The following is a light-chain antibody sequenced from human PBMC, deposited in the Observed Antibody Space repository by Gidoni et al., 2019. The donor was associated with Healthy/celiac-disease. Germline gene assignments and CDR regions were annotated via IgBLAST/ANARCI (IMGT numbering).Light chain of an antibody. CDR3: QHYDNLPPAFT. J-gene: IGKJ5*01. Sequence: DIQMTQSPSSLSASVGDRVTITCQASQDISNYLNWYQQKPGKAPTLLIYDASNLETGVPSRFSGRVSGTDFTFTISSLQPEDIATYYCQHYDNLPPAFTFGQGTRLEIK. V-gene: IGKV1-33*01. CDR2: DAS. CDR1: QDISNY.